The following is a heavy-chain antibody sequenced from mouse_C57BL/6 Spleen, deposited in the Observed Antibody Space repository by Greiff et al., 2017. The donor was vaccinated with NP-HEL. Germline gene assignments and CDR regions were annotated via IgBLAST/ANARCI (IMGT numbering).Heavy chain of an antibody. Sequence: ESGPGLVKPSQSLSLTCSVTGYSITSGYYWNWIRQFPGNKLEWMGYISYDGSNNYNPSLKNRISITRDTSKNQFFLKLNSVTTEDTATYYCARAEGHYYAMDYWGQGTSVTVSS. CDR1: GYSITSGYY. D-gene: IGHD3-3*01. CDR3: ARAEGHYYAMDY. CDR2: ISYDGSN. V-gene: IGHV3-6*01. J-gene: IGHJ4*01.